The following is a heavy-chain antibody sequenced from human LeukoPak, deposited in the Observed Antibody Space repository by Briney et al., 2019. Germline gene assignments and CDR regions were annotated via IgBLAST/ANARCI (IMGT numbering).Heavy chain of an antibody. J-gene: IGHJ5*02. CDR2: IYYSGST. CDR3: ARGRTNWNYGIDP. D-gene: IGHD1-7*01. CDR1: GGSISSYY. Sequence: SETLSLTCTVSGGSISSYYWSWIRQPPGKGLEWIGCIYYSGSTNYNPSLKSRVTISVDTSKNQFSLKLSSVTAADTAVYYCARGRTNWNYGIDPWGQGTLVTVSS. V-gene: IGHV4-59*01.